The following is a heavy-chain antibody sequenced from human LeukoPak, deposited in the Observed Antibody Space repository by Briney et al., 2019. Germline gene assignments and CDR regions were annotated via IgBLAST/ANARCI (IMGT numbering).Heavy chain of an antibody. CDR1: GFSFSSYS. J-gene: IGHJ4*02. Sequence: PGGSLRLSCAASGFSFSSYSMNWVRQAPGKGLEWVSSISSSSSYIYYADSVKGRFTISRDNAKNSLYLQMNSLRVEDTAVYYCARDADRSSDWSGDSWGQGTLVTVSS. D-gene: IGHD3-9*01. V-gene: IGHV3-21*01. CDR2: ISSSSSYI. CDR3: ARDADRSSDWSGDS.